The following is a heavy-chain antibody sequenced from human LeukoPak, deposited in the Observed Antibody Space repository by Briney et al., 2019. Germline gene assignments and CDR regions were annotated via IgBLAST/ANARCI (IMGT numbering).Heavy chain of an antibody. D-gene: IGHD6-25*01. CDR2: ILSGGAT. Sequence: GGSLRLSCAASGFAVSSNYMNWVRQAPGKGLEWVSGILSGGATYYADSVRGRLIISRDNSENIVLLQMNNLRADDTAVYYCAKDESPRIAADNYWGQGTLVTVSS. CDR3: AKDESPRIAADNY. CDR1: GFAVSSNY. J-gene: IGHJ4*02. V-gene: IGHV3-53*01.